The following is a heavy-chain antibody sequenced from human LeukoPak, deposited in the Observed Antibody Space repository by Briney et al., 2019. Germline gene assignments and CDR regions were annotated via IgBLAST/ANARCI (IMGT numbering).Heavy chain of an antibody. J-gene: IGHJ6*02. Sequence: GGSLRLSCAASGFTFSNYGMHWVRQAPGKGLEWVALLVYDGFYKYYADSVKGRFTISRDDSRNTLYLQLSSLRAEDTAVYYCAKDLITMVQGSPMDVWGQGTTVTVSS. CDR3: AKDLITMVQGSPMDV. CDR2: LVYDGFYK. V-gene: IGHV3-30*18. CDR1: GFTFSNYG. D-gene: IGHD3-10*01.